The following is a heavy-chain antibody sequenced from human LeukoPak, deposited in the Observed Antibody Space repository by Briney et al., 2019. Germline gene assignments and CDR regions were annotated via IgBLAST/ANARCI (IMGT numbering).Heavy chain of an antibody. D-gene: IGHD3-10*01. Sequence: GRSLSLSCSAPGFTFSSYGMEWDGQAPGKGLEWGAVISYDASNRYYADAAKGRFTIPRDNSKSTRYLQMNSLRAENTAVYSCAKAIYCSGVDSFDDWGQGTLVTVSS. CDR2: ISYDASNR. V-gene: IGHV3-30*18. CDR3: AKAIYCSGVDSFDD. J-gene: IGHJ4*02. CDR1: GFTFSSYG.